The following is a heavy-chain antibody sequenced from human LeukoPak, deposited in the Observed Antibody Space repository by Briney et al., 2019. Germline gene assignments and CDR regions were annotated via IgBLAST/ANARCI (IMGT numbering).Heavy chain of an antibody. D-gene: IGHD5-18*01. V-gene: IGHV4-34*01. CDR3: ARHQGYSYGYHY. CDR2: INHSGST. J-gene: IGHJ4*02. Sequence: SETLSLTCTVSGGSMNQYYWSWIRQPPGKGLEWIGEINHSGSTNYNPSLKSRVTISVDTSKNQFSLKLSSVTAADTAVYYCARHQGYSYGYHYWGQGTLVTVSS. CDR1: GGSMNQYY.